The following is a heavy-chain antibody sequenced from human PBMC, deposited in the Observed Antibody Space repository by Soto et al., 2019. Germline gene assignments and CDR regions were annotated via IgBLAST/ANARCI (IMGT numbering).Heavy chain of an antibody. J-gene: IGHJ6*03. Sequence: GGSLRLSCAASGFTFDDYAMHWVRQAPENGLEWVSGISWNSGSIGYADSVKGRFTISRDNAKNSLYLQMNSLRAEDTALYYCAKDLIPAAAYYYYYMDVWGKGTTVTVSS. CDR3: AKDLIPAAAYYYYYMDV. CDR2: ISWNSGSI. V-gene: IGHV3-9*01. CDR1: GFTFDDYA. D-gene: IGHD2-2*01.